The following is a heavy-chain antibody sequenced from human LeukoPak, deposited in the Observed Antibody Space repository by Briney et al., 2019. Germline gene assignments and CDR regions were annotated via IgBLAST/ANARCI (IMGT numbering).Heavy chain of an antibody. V-gene: IGHV3-7*01. D-gene: IGHD3-16*01. Sequence: GGSLRLSCAASVFTFSSYWMTWVRQAPGKGLEWVANIKQDGSEKYYVDSVKGRFTISRDNAKNSLYLQMNSLRAEDTAVYYCARDGELAWGSAFDYWGQGTLVTVSS. CDR3: ARDGELAWGSAFDY. J-gene: IGHJ4*02. CDR2: IKQDGSEK. CDR1: VFTFSSYW.